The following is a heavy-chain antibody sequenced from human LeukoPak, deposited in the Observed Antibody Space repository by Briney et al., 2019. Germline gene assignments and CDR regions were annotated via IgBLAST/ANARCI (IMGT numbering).Heavy chain of an antibody. CDR1: GFTFSSYW. CDR2: IKQDGSEK. D-gene: IGHD3-22*01. Sequence: GGSLRLSCAASGFTFSSYWMHWVRQAPGKGLEWVANIKQDGSEKYYVDSVKGRFTISRDNAKNSLYLQMNSLRAEDTAVYSCVRDGDTSGYTNWGQGTLVTVSS. V-gene: IGHV3-7*01. CDR3: VRDGDTSGYTN. J-gene: IGHJ4*02.